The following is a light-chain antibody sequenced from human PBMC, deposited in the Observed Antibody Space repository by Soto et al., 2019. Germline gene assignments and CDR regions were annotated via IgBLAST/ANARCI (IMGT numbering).Light chain of an antibody. CDR3: QQYVGLPIT. Sequence: EIVMTQSPATLSVSPGEGATLSCRASQGIGNTLAWYQQKPGQAPRLLIYGASTRATGIPARFSGSGSGTDFTLTISRVAPEDFAVYYCQQYVGLPITFGQGTRLEIK. CDR1: QGIGNT. CDR2: GAS. V-gene: IGKV3-15*01. J-gene: IGKJ5*01.